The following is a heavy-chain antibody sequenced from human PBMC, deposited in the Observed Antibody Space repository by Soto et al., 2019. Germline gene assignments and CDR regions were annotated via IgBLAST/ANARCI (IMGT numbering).Heavy chain of an antibody. CDR2: INHSGST. CDR3: ARGPLWSPKDSWFDP. CDR1: GGSFSGYY. Sequence: PSETLSLTCGVYGGSFSGYYWNWIRQPPGKGLEWIGEINHSGSTNYNPSLKSRATISVDTAKNQFSLKVRYVTAADTAVYYCARGPLWSPKDSWFDPWGQGTLVTV. V-gene: IGHV4-34*01. D-gene: IGHD3-3*01. J-gene: IGHJ5*02.